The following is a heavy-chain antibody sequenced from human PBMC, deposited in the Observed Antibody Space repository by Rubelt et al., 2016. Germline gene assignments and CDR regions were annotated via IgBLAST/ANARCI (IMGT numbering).Heavy chain of an antibody. CDR3: ASLGGSGVDP. CDR2: IFYSGST. J-gene: IGHJ5*02. V-gene: IGHV4-59*08. Sequence: QVQLQESGPGLVKPSETLSITCTVSGGSISSYYWSWIRQPPGKGLEWIGYIFYSGSTNYNPSLKSRVTISVDTSRSQCSWKLSSVTAADTAGYYCASLGGSGVDPWGQGTLVTVSS. CDR1: GGSISSYY. D-gene: IGHD3-10*01.